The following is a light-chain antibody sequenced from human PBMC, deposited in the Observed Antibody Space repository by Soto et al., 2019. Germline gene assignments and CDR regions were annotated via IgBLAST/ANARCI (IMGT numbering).Light chain of an antibody. Sequence: EIAFTQSPATLSLSPGERATLSFSASQSVNSELAWFQQKPGQAPRLLIYGASTRATGIPARFSGSGSGTDFTLTISRLEPEDFAVYYCQQYGSSGTFGQGTKVDI. V-gene: IGKV3-20*01. J-gene: IGKJ1*01. CDR1: QSVNSE. CDR3: QQYGSSGT. CDR2: GAS.